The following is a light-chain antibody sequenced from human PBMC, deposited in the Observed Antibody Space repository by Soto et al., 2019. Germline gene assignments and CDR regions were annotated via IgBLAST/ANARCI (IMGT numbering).Light chain of an antibody. CDR3: QQYRSYS. CDR1: QSISTW. V-gene: IGKV1-5*01. J-gene: IGKJ1*01. Sequence: DIQMTQSPSTLTASVGDRVTITCRASQSISTWLAWYQHKPGKAPSLLIYGASSLKSGVQSRFSGSGSGTEFTLTISSLQPDEFATYYCQQYRSYSFGQGTKVEI. CDR2: GAS.